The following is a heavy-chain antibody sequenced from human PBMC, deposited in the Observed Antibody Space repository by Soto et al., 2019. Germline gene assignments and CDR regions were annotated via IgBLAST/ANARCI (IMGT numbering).Heavy chain of an antibody. CDR3: AILNTIGWYFED. V-gene: IGHV4-34*01. CDR1: GRSFSNPYYY. D-gene: IGHD6-19*01. J-gene: IGHJ4*02. CDR2: VDHSGGT. Sequence: QVQLQQWGAGLLKPSETLSLPCAVYGRSFSNPYYYWTWIRQPPGKGLEWIGEVDHSGGTIYTSSLESRVTISLDTSKNHFSLRLTSVTATDTAVYDCAILNTIGWYFEDWGQGTLVTVSS.